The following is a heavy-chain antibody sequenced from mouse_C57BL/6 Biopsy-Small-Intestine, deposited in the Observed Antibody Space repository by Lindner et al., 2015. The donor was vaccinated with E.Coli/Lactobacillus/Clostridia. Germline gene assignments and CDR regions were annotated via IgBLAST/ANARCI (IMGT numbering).Heavy chain of an antibody. CDR3: ARHGNYFDY. Sequence: LQESGPELVKPGASVKISCKASGYSFTDYNMNWVKQSNGKSLEWIGVITPNYGSTIYNQKFKGRATLTVDQSSSTAYMQLNSLTSEDSAVYYCARHGNYFDYWGQGTILTVSS. D-gene: IGHD2-1*01. CDR1: GYSFTDYN. V-gene: IGHV1-39*01. J-gene: IGHJ2*01. CDR2: ITPNYGST.